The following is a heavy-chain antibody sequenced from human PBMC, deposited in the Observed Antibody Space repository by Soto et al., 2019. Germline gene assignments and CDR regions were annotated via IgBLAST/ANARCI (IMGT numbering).Heavy chain of an antibody. CDR3: ARGSAFQRTGNSDF. CDR2: MNSFSGGS. V-gene: IGHV1-8*02. CDR1: GYKFADYN. D-gene: IGHD6-19*01. Sequence: QVQLVQSGAEVKRPGASVKVSCTTSGYKFADYNMNWVRQATGRGLEWLGYMNSFSGGSDFAPKFQDRLTLTKNTSISTAYLELTNLRDDDTAVYYCARGSAFQRTGNSDFWGQGTPATVSS. J-gene: IGHJ4*02.